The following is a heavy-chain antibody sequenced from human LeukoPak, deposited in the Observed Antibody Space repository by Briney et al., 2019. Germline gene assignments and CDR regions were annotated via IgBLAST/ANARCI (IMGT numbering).Heavy chain of an antibody. CDR3: AKGGPRRESFGMDV. J-gene: IGHJ6*02. D-gene: IGHD6-6*01. CDR1: GFTFSSYG. Sequence: PGGSLRLSCAAAGFTFSSYGMHWVRQAPGKGLEWVAAISYDGSDKYYVDAVRGRFTISRDDSKSTLYLQLNTLRTEDAAVYYCAKGGPRRESFGMDVWRQGPTVTVSS. V-gene: IGHV3-30*18. CDR2: ISYDGSDK.